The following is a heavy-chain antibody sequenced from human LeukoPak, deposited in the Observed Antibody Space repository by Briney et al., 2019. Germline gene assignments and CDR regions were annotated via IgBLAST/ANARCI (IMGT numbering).Heavy chain of an antibody. V-gene: IGHV4-31*03. CDR2: IYYSGST. CDR3: AREGLPYWYFDL. Sequence: PSQTLSLTCTVSGGSISSGGYYWSWIRQHPGKGLEWIGYIYYSGSTYYNPSLKSRVTISVDTSMNQFSLKLSSVTAADTAMYYCAREGLPYWYFDLWGRGTLVTVSS. J-gene: IGHJ2*01. CDR1: GGSISSGGYY.